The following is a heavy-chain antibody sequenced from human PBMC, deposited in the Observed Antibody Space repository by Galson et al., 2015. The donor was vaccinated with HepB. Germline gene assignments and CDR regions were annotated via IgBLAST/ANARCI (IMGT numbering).Heavy chain of an antibody. J-gene: IGHJ4*02. CDR2: IIPIFGTA. Sequence: SVKVSCKASGGTFSSYAISWVRQAPGQGLEWMGGIIPIFGTANYAQKFQGRVTITADESTSTAYMELSSLRSEDTAVYYCASWVGATGGAVYYFDYWGQGTLVTVSS. CDR1: GGTFSSYA. D-gene: IGHD1-26*01. V-gene: IGHV1-69*13. CDR3: ASWVGATGGAVYYFDY.